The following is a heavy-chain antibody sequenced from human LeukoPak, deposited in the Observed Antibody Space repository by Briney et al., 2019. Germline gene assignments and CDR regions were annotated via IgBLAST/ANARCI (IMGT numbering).Heavy chain of an antibody. CDR2: ISSSSSYI. CDR1: GFTFSSYS. CDR3: ARDFGYGSGSYSESDY. J-gene: IGHJ4*02. V-gene: IGHV3-21*01. D-gene: IGHD3-10*01. Sequence: PGGSLRLSCAASGFTFSSYSMNWARQAPGKGLEWVSSISSSSSYIYYADSVKGRFTISRDNAKNSLYLQMNSLRAEDTAVYYCARDFGYGSGSYSESDYWGQGTLVTVSS.